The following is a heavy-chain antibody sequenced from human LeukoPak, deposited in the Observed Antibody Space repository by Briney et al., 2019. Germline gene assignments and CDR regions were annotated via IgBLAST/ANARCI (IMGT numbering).Heavy chain of an antibody. CDR1: GYSLTDLS. Sequence: ASVKVSCKVSGYSLTDLSIHWVRQAPGKGLEWMGAFDSEDGAATYAQSLQGRVTMSEDTSADTAYMELTSLRSEDTAVYYCTGQVFIEAAGTGDYYFSMDVWGKGTTVTVSS. D-gene: IGHD6-13*01. CDR2: FDSEDGAA. V-gene: IGHV1-24*01. CDR3: TGQVFIEAAGTGDYYFSMDV. J-gene: IGHJ6*03.